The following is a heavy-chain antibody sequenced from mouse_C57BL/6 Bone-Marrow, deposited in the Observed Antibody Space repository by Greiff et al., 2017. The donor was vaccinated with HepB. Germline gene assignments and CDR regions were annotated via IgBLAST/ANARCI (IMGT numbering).Heavy chain of an antibody. Sequence: VQLQQSGPELVKPGASVKISCKASGYAFSSSWMNWVKQRPGKGLEWIGRIYPGDGDTNYNGKFKGKATLTADKSSSTAYMQLSSLTSEDSAVYFCARRGYYYGSSYFAYWGQGTLVTVSA. CDR2: IYPGDGDT. V-gene: IGHV1-82*01. D-gene: IGHD1-1*01. CDR3: ARRGYYYGSSYFAY. CDR1: GYAFSSSW. J-gene: IGHJ3*01.